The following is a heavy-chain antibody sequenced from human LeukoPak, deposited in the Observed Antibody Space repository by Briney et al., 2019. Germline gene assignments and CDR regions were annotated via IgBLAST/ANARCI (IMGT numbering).Heavy chain of an antibody. CDR1: GFIFSNYA. D-gene: IGHD3-10*01. J-gene: IGHJ4*02. V-gene: IGHV3-30*01. Sequence: GSPRLSCAASGFIFSNYAMHWVRQAPGKGLEWVALISSDGSKTYHADSVKGRFSISRDNSKNTLYLQLNSLRAEDTSVYYCARDSTYWYDSGSSGPHYFDYWGQGTLVTVS. CDR3: ARDSTYWYDSGSSGPHYFDY. CDR2: ISSDGSKT.